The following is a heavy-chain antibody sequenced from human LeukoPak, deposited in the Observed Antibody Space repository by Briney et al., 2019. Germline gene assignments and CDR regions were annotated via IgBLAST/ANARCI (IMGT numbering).Heavy chain of an antibody. CDR1: GVTFSSFA. CDR3: AAQPCSVGRCYLDY. J-gene: IGHJ4*02. CDR2: ISYHGSDK. V-gene: IGHV3-30*04. Sequence: GGSLRPSCAASGVTFSSFAMHWVRQAPGKGLEGVAVISYHGSDKYYADSVKGRFTISRDNSKNTLYLQMNSLGAEDTAVYYCAAQPCSVGRCYLDYWGQGTLVTVSS. D-gene: IGHD2-15*01.